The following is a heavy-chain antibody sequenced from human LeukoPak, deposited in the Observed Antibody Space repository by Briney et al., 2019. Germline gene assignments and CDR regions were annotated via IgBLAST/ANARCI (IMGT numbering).Heavy chain of an antibody. V-gene: IGHV4-34*01. D-gene: IGHD3-3*01. J-gene: IGHJ3*02. CDR2: INHSGST. CDR1: GGSFSGYY. CDR3: ARLRVKYYDFSSGYAQGDFDI. Sequence: SETLSLTCAVYGGSFSGYYWSWIRPPPEKGLEWIGEINHSGSTNHNPSLKARVTISVDTPKNQFSLKLGSVAAGDTAVFSCARLRVKYYDFSSGYAQGDFDIWGQGTMVTVSS.